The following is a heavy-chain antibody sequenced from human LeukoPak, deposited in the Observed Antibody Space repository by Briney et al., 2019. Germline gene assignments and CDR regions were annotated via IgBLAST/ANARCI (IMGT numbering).Heavy chain of an antibody. CDR3: ARTILNIVVVPAASFDY. V-gene: IGHV4-59*08. CDR2: IYYIGST. J-gene: IGHJ4*02. D-gene: IGHD2-2*01. CDR1: GGSISSYY. Sequence: SETLSLTCTVSGGSISSYYWSCVRQPPGKGLEWIGYIYYIGSTNYNPSLKSRVTISVDTSKNQFSLKLSSVTAADTAVYYCARTILNIVVVPAASFDYWGQGTLVTVSS.